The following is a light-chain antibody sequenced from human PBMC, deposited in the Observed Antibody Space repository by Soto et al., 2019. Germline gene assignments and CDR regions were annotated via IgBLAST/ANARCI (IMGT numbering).Light chain of an antibody. J-gene: IGKJ4*02. Sequence: ETVLTQSPATLSLSPGERATLSCRASRRISTYLAWYQQKPGQAPRLLIYEALNRATGIPARFSGSGSGTDFTLTISSLEPEDFAFYYCQQRNNWPLTFGGGTKVEIK. CDR2: EAL. V-gene: IGKV3-11*01. CDR3: QQRNNWPLT. CDR1: RRISTY.